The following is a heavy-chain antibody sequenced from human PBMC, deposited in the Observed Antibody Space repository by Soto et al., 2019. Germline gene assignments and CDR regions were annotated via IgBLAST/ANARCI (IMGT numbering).Heavy chain of an antibody. J-gene: IGHJ6*03. CDR1: GGSFSGYY. V-gene: IGHV4-34*01. CDR3: ARRRNGNYGGHRPRTIMDV. D-gene: IGHD1-7*01. Sequence: PSETLSLTCAVYGGSFSGYYWSWIRQPPGKGLEWIGEINHSGSTNYNPSLKSRVTISVDTSKNQFSLKLSSVTAADTAVYYCARRRNGNYGGHRPRTIMDVWGKGTKVTVSS. CDR2: INHSGST.